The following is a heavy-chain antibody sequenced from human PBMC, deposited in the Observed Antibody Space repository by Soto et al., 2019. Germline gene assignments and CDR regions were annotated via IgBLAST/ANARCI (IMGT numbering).Heavy chain of an antibody. CDR2: MTRSGANT. CDR3: AKDNPYFDL. V-gene: IGHV3-23*01. J-gene: IGHJ2*01. CDR1: GFTFSSYA. Sequence: EVQLLESGGSLVQPGGSLRLSCAASGFTFSSYALAWVRQAPGKGLEWVSEMTRSGANTYYADSVKGRFTISRDNSKNILYLQMTSLRAEDTAVYYCAKDNPYFDLCGRGTLVTVSS.